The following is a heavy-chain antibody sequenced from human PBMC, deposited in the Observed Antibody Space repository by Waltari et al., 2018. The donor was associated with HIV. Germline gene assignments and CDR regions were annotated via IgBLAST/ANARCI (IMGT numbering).Heavy chain of an antibody. V-gene: IGHV3-21*01. CDR1: GFIFSRCA. J-gene: IGHJ4*02. D-gene: IGHD2-21*02. Sequence: EVHLVESGGGLVKPGGSLRLSCAASGFIFSRCAMNWVRQAPGKGLEWVSSISSSGTYIYYADSVKGRFTISRDNANNSLYLHMNNLRTDDTAVYYCANFLGGDYDYYFDSWGQGSLVTVSS. CDR3: ANFLGGDYDYYFDS. CDR2: ISSSGTYI.